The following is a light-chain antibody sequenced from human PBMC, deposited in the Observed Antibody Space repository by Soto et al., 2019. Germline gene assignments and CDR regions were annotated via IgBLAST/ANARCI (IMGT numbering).Light chain of an antibody. Sequence: QSVLTQPPSASGSPGQSVTISCTGTSSDVGGNNYVSWYQHHPGKAPKLMIFEVYKRPSGVPDRFSGSKSANTASLTVSGLQAEDEADYYRTSYAGLSFVFGTGTKVTVL. J-gene: IGLJ1*01. V-gene: IGLV2-8*01. CDR1: SSDVGGNNY. CDR3: TSYAGLSFV. CDR2: EVY.